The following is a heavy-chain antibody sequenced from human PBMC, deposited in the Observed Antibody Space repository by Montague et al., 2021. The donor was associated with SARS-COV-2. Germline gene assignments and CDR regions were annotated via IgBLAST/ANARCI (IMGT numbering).Heavy chain of an antibody. CDR3: AKDSYYYGLGYGMDV. CDR1: GFTFNSYA. J-gene: IGHJ6*02. CDR2: IYSGGSST. V-gene: IGHV3-23*03. Sequence: SLRLSCAASGFTFNSYAMSWVRQAPGKGLEWVSIIYSGGSSTYYXDSXKGRFTISRDNSKNTLYLQMNSLRAEDTALYYCAKDSYYYGLGYGMDVWGQGTTVTVSS. D-gene: IGHD3-10*01.